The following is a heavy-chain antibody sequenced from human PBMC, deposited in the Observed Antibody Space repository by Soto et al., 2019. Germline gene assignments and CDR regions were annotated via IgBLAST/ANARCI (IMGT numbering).Heavy chain of an antibody. CDR1: GFTFRSYP. Sequence: QVQLEESGGGVVQPGRSLRLSCVASGFTFRSYPVHWVRQAPGKGLEWVAVTSSDGNMKYYADSVKGRFTISRDNSKNTLSLQMSRLRMGITVRYHGAREPLVAVWQNEYWGQ. CDR2: TSSDGNMK. CDR3: AREPLVAVWQNEY. D-gene: IGHD6-19*01. V-gene: IGHV3-30-3*01. J-gene: IGHJ4*02.